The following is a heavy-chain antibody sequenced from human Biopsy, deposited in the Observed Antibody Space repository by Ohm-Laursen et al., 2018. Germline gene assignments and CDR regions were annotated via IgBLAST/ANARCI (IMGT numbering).Heavy chain of an antibody. Sequence: SETLSLTCTASGGSISRYYWSWIRQPPGKGLEWIGYIYYSGSTNYNPSLKSRVTISVDTSKNQFSLRLSSVTAADTAVYYCTRHPTHRIQQIDYWGQGTLVTVSS. J-gene: IGHJ4*02. V-gene: IGHV4-59*08. CDR1: GGSISRYY. CDR2: IYYSGST. D-gene: IGHD5-18*01. CDR3: TRHPTHRIQQIDY.